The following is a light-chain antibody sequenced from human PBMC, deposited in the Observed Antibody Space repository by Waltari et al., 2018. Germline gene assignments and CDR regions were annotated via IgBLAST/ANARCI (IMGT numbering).Light chain of an antibody. CDR2: EVN. V-gene: IGLV2-14*01. CDR1: ISDVGGYNF. CDR3: SSYTSSHTVV. Sequence: QSALTQPASVSGSPGQSITISCTGTISDVGGYNFVSWYQQEHPGQAPKLLIFEVNNRPSEISDRFLSSKSGNPASLTIAGLQAADEADYYCSSYTSSHTVVFGGGTKLTVL. J-gene: IGLJ3*02.